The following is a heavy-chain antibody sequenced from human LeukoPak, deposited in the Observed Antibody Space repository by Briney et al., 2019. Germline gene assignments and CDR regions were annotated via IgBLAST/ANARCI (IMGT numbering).Heavy chain of an antibody. J-gene: IGHJ4*02. CDR1: GYTFTSYG. CDR3: ARALRLYYDSSGYEAVDY. D-gene: IGHD3-22*01. CDR2: ISAYNGNT. V-gene: IGHV1-18*01. Sequence: ASVKVSCKASGYTFTSYGISWVRQAPGQGLEWMGWISAYNGNTNYAQTLQGRVTMTTDTSTSTAYMELRSLRSDDTAVYYCARALRLYYDSSGYEAVDYWGQGTLVTVSS.